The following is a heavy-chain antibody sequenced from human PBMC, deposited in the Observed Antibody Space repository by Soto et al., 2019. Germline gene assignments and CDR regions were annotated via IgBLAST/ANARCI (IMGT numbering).Heavy chain of an antibody. J-gene: IGHJ4*02. Sequence: QLQLQESGPGLVKPSETLSLTCTVSGDSISSSTYYWGWIRRPPGKGLEWIATIFSTGTTHYNPSLRSRVTMSVDTSKNQFSLSVRSVTAADTATYYCARHDYGHGFSYWGQGRQVTVSS. CDR1: GDSISSSTYY. CDR3: ARHDYGHGFSY. CDR2: IFSTGTT. D-gene: IGHD4-17*01. V-gene: IGHV4-39*01.